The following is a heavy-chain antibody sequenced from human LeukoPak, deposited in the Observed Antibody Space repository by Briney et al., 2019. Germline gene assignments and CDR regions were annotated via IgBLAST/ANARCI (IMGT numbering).Heavy chain of an antibody. J-gene: IGHJ3*02. CDR1: GYTFTSYG. CDR2: ISAYNGNT. V-gene: IGHV1-18*01. CDR3: ARVLIHYDSSGYPNHDAFDI. D-gene: IGHD3-22*01. Sequence: GASVKVSCKASGYTFTSYGISWVRQAPGQELEWMGWISAYNGNTNYAQKLQGRVTMTTDTSTSTAYMELRSLRSDDTAVYYCARVLIHYDSSGYPNHDAFDIWGQGTMVTVSS.